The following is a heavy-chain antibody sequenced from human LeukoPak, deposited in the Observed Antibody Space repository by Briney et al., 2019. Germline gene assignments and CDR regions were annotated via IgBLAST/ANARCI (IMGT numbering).Heavy chain of an antibody. V-gene: IGHV4-38-2*02. CDR3: ATSRYGYYYYMDV. CDR1: VYSLRSGYY. J-gene: IGHJ6*03. D-gene: IGHD2-2*01. Sequence: PSEALSHTCTVSVYSLRSGYYWGWIRQPPGKGLEWIGSIYHIGRTYYNPSRQSRVTISVYTSKYQFSLKLSSVTAADTAVYYCATSRYGYYYYMDVWGKGTTVTVSS. CDR2: IYHIGRT.